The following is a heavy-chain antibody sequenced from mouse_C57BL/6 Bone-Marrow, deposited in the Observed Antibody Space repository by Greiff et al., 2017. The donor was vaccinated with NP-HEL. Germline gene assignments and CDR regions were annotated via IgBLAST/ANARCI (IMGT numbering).Heavy chain of an antibody. CDR1: GFTFSDYY. Sequence: EVKLVESGGGLVQPGGSLKLSCAASGFTFSDYYMYWVRQTPEKRLEWVAYISNGGGSTYYPDTVKGRFTISRDNAKNTLYLQMSRLKSEDTAMYYCARQKKANWDVEKAWFAYWGQGTLVTVSA. D-gene: IGHD4-1*02. J-gene: IGHJ3*01. CDR2: ISNGGGST. CDR3: ARQKKANWDVEKAWFAY. V-gene: IGHV5-12*01.